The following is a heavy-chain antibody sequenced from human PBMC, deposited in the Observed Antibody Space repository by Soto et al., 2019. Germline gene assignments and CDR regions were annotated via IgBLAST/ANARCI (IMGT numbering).Heavy chain of an antibody. CDR2: IIPILGIA. CDR1: GGTFSSYT. J-gene: IGHJ1*01. CDR3: ANSIAAAARYFQH. D-gene: IGHD6-13*01. V-gene: IGHV1-69*02. Sequence: VQLVQSGAEVKKPGSSVKVSCKASGGTFSSYTISWVRQAPGQGLEWMGRIIPILGIANYAQKFQGRVTITADKSTSTAYMELSSLRSEDTAVYYCANSIAAAARYFQHWGQGTLVTVSS.